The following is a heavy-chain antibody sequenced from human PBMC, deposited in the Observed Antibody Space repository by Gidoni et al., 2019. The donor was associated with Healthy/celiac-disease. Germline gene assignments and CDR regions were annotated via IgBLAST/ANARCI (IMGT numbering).Heavy chain of an antibody. J-gene: IGHJ4*02. V-gene: IGHV4-34*01. CDR2: INHSGST. Sequence: QVQLQQWGAGRLRPSEPLSLTCAVYGGSFSGYYWSWIGQPPGKGLEWIGEINHSGSTNYNPSLKSRVTISVDTSKNQFSLKLSSVTAADTAVYYCARVSSGWNPDYWGQGTLVTVSS. CDR1: GGSFSGYY. D-gene: IGHD6-19*01. CDR3: ARVSSGWNPDY.